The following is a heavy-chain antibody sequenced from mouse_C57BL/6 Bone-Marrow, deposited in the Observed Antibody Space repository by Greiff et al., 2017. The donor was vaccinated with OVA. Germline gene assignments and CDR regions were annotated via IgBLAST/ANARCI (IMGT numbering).Heavy chain of an antibody. CDR2: IYPRSGNT. Sequence: VQLQQSGAELARPGASVKLSCKASGYTFTSYCISWVKQSTGQGLEWIGEIYPRSGNTYYNEKFKGKATLTADKSSSTAYMELRSLTSEDSAVYFCASPSRGYYFDYWGQGTTLTVSS. CDR3: ASPSRGYYFDY. V-gene: IGHV1-81*01. J-gene: IGHJ2*01. CDR1: GYTFTSYC.